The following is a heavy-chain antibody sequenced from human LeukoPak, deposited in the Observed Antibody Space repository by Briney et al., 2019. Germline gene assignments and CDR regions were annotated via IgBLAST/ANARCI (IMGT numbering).Heavy chain of an antibody. CDR2: IWYDGSNK. V-gene: IGHV3-33*01. Sequence: GGSLRLSCAASGFTFSSYGMHWVRQAPGKGLEWVAVIWYDGSNKYYADSVKGRFTISRDNSKNTLYLQMNSLRAEDTAVYYCASGRPYYMVATGGYGMDVWGQGTTVTVSS. J-gene: IGHJ6*02. CDR1: GFTFSSYG. D-gene: IGHD5-12*01. CDR3: ASGRPYYMVATGGYGMDV.